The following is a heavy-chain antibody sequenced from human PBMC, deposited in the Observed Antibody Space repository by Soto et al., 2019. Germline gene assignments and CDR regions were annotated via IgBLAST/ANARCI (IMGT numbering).Heavy chain of an antibody. J-gene: IGHJ4*02. CDR1: GSTFTSSA. CDR3: AAVAAPWHTGSDDYFAD. D-gene: IGHD1-26*01. Sequence: SVKVSCKASGSTFTSSAVQWVRQARGQRLEWIGWIVVGSGHTNYEQKLQERVTITRDLSTSTAYMELSSLRSEDTAVYYCAAVAAPWHTGSDDYFADWGQGTLVTVSS. CDR2: IVVGSGHT. V-gene: IGHV1-58*01.